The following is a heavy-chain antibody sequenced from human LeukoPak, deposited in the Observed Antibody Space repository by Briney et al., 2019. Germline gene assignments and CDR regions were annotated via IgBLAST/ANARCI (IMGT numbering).Heavy chain of an antibody. Sequence: ASVRVSCKASGYTFTSYYMHWVRQAPGQGLEWMGIIDPSGGSTSYAQKFQGRVTMTRDTSTSTVYMELSSLRSEDTAVYYFASAPIAGTTLYYVDCWGQGTLVTASS. CDR2: IDPSGGST. CDR1: GYTFTSYY. V-gene: IGHV1-46*03. D-gene: IGHD1-7*01. J-gene: IGHJ4*02. CDR3: ASAPIAGTTLYYVDC.